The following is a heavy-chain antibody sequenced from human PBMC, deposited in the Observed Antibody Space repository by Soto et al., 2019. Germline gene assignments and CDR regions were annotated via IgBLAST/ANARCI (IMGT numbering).Heavy chain of an antibody. V-gene: IGHV1-46*01. CDR1: GYTFTSYY. CDR3: AREPGTYGMDV. CDR2: INPSGGST. D-gene: IGHD1-7*01. J-gene: IGHJ6*02. Sequence: QVQLVQSGAEVKKPGASVKVSCKASGYTFTSYYMHWVRQAPGQGLEWMGIINPSGGSTSYAQKFQGRVTMTRDTSTSTVYVELSSLRSEDTAVYYCAREPGTYGMDVWGQGTTVTVSS.